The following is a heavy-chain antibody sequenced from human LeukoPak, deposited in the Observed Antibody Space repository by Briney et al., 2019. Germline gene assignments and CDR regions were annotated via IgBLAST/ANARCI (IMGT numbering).Heavy chain of an antibody. CDR1: GFTFSSYE. CDR3: ARDRYRESSSWFLDY. CDR2: ISSSGSTI. V-gene: IGHV3-48*03. D-gene: IGHD6-13*01. Sequence: GGSLRLSCAASGFTFSSYEMNWVRQAPGKGLEWVSYISSSGSTIYYADSVKGRFTISRDNAKNTLYLQMNSLRAEDTAIYYCARDRYRESSSWFLDYWGQGTLVTVSS. J-gene: IGHJ4*02.